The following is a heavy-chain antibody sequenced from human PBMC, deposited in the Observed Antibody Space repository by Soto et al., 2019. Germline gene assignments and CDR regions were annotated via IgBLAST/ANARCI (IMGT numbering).Heavy chain of an antibody. D-gene: IGHD2-21*02. CDR2: IKPDGSAT. CDR3: ARAGYCGPGCYYYFDY. Sequence: EVQLVESGGGLVQPGGSLRLSCAVSGFTFGSYWMNWVRLIPGKGLEWVAYIKPDGSATYYVDSVKGRFTISRDNAKTSLFLQMNSLGVEDTSVYYCARAGYCGPGCYYYFDYWGQGTLVTVSS. CDR1: GFTFGSYW. V-gene: IGHV3-7*01. J-gene: IGHJ4*02.